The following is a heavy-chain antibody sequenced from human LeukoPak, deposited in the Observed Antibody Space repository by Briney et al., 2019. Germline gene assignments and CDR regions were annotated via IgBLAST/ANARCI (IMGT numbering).Heavy chain of an antibody. D-gene: IGHD3-22*01. CDR2: IKSKTDGGTI. CDR3: TTDLSELDDSGYYAKYFHH. V-gene: IGHV3-15*01. Sequence: KSGGSLRLSCAASGXTFSKVWMSWVRQAPGKGLEWVGRIKSKTDGGTIDYAAPVKGRFTISRDDSKDTLFLQMNSLKTEDTAVYYCTTDLSELDDSGYYAKYFHHWGQGTLVSVSS. CDR1: GXTFSKVW. J-gene: IGHJ1*01.